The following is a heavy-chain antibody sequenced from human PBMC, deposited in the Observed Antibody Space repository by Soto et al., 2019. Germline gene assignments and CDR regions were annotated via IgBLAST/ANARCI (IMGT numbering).Heavy chain of an antibody. CDR3: AREGGAGTAFDY. V-gene: IGHV3-30-3*01. D-gene: IGHD1-7*01. CDR1: GFTFSSYA. CDR2: ISYDGSNK. Sequence: QVQLVESGGGVVQPGRSLRLSCAASGFTFSSYAMHWVRQAPGKGLEWVAVISYDGSNKYYADSVKGRFTISRDNAKNTLELQMNSLRAEDTAVYYCAREGGAGTAFDYWGQGTLVTVSS. J-gene: IGHJ4*02.